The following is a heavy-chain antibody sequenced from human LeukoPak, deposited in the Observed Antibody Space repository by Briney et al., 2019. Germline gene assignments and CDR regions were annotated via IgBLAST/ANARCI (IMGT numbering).Heavy chain of an antibody. CDR3: AKGLKTTVGPYMGYHYYRDV. J-gene: IGHJ6*03. CDR2: INDRGTGT. D-gene: IGHD1-1*01. CDR1: GFTFSKFA. V-gene: IGHV3-23*01. Sequence: GGSLRLSCAASGFTFSKFALSWVRQAPGKGLEWVSTINDRGTGTYYAGSVKGWFTISRDNSKNPLSLQMNSLRAEDTAVYYCAKGLKTTVGPYMGYHYYRDVWGKGTTVTVSS.